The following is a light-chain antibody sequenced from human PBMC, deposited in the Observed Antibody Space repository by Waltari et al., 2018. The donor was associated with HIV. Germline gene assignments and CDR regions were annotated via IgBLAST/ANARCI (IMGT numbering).Light chain of an antibody. Sequence: QSALTQPPSASGSPGQSVTIPCTGTGNDVGGYNYVSWYQLHPGKAPKLLIYDVTKRPSGVPDHFSGSKSGNTASLTVSGLQGDDEADYYCSSYAGSAVVFGGGTKLTVL. CDR1: GNDVGGYNY. J-gene: IGLJ2*01. V-gene: IGLV2-8*01. CDR2: DVT. CDR3: SSYAGSAVV.